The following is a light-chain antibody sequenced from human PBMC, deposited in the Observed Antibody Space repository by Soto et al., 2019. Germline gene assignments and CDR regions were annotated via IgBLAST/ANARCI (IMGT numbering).Light chain of an antibody. CDR3: QQRSDWPSLT. Sequence: EIVMTQSPATLSLSPGEGATLSCGASQGIGDTLACYQHKPGQTPRLLIYDTSTRATGVPARFSGTRSGTEFTLTINSMQPADFAVYYCQQRSDWPSLTFCGGTKVDIK. J-gene: IGKJ4*01. CDR1: QGIGDT. V-gene: IGKV3-15*01. CDR2: DTS.